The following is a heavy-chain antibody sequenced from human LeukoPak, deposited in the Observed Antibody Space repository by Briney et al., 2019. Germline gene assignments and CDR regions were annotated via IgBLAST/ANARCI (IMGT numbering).Heavy chain of an antibody. D-gene: IGHD3-10*01. CDR1: GGSFSGYF. CDR2: INHSGST. CDR3: ARGLRWRRGVDY. Sequence: SETLSLTCAVYGGSFSGYFWSWIRQPPGKGLEWIGEINHSGSTNYNPSLKSRVTISVDTSKNQFSLKLSPVTAADTAVYYCARGLRWRRGVDYWGQGTLVTVSS. V-gene: IGHV4-34*01. J-gene: IGHJ4*02.